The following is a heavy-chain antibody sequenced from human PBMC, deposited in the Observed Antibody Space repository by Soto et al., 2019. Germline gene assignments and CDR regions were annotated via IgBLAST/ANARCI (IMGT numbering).Heavy chain of an antibody. CDR3: AKAGVPEDYYYGMDV. CDR2: ISYDGSNK. V-gene: IGHV3-30-3*01. Sequence: GGSLRLSCAASGFTFSSYAMHWVRQAPGKGLEWVAVISYDGSNKYYADSVKGRFTISRDNSKNTLYLQMNSLRAEDTAVYYCAKAGVPEDYYYGMDVWGQGTTVTVSS. J-gene: IGHJ6*02. D-gene: IGHD6-19*01. CDR1: GFTFSSYA.